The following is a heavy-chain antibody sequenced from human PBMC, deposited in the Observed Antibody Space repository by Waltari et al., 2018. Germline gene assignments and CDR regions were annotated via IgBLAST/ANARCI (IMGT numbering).Heavy chain of an antibody. CDR3: AKDDGGIGGYSYNWRLLGLDY. J-gene: IGHJ4*02. D-gene: IGHD2-15*01. CDR2: ISYGGSNK. V-gene: IGHV3-30*18. Sequence: QVQRVESGGVVVQPGRSLRLSCAASAFTFSHNGMHWVRKAPGKGLEGLAIISYGGSNKSYADSVKGRFTISRDNSKNTLYLQMSSLRVEDTALYYCAKDDGGIGGYSYNWRLLGLDYWGQGTLVTVSS. CDR1: AFTFSHNG.